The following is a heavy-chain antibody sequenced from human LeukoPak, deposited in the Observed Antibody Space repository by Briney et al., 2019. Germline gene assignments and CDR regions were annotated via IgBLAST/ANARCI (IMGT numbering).Heavy chain of an antibody. D-gene: IGHD6-19*01. CDR3: AKYREYSSGWDTQAYYFDY. CDR1: GFTFSSYG. V-gene: IGHV3-30*02. Sequence: GGSLRLSCAASGFTFSSYGMHWVRQAPGKGLGWVAFIRCDGSSKYYADSVKGRFTISRDNSKNTLYLQMNSLRAEDTAVYYCAKYREYSSGWDTQAYYFDYWGQGTLVTVSS. J-gene: IGHJ4*02. CDR2: IRCDGSSK.